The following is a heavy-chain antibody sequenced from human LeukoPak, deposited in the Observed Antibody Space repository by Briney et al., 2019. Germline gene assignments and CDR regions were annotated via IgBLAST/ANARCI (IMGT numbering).Heavy chain of an antibody. CDR2: INPDGSSA. CDR1: GFTFSDYW. J-gene: IGHJ4*02. D-gene: IGHD2/OR15-2a*01. V-gene: IGHV3-74*01. Sequence: GGSLRLSCAASGFTFSDYWMHWVRQAPGKGLVWVSRINPDGSSASYADSVKGRFTISRDNSKNTLYLQMNSLRAEDTAVYYCAVFHFPAQGDYWGQGTLVTVSS. CDR3: AVFHFPAQGDY.